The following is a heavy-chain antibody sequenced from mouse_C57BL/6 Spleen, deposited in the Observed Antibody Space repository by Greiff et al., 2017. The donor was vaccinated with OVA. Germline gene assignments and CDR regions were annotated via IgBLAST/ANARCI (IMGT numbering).Heavy chain of an antibody. V-gene: IGHV1-61*01. CDR1: GYTFTSYW. Sequence: QVQLQQPGAELVRPGSSVKLSCKASGYTFTSYWMDWVKQRPGQGLEWIGNIYPSDSETHYNQKFKDKATLTVDKSSSTAYMQLSSLTSEDSAVYYCARSHYSNYGGFAYWGQGTLVTVSA. CDR2: IYPSDSET. CDR3: ARSHYSNYGGFAY. D-gene: IGHD2-5*01. J-gene: IGHJ3*01.